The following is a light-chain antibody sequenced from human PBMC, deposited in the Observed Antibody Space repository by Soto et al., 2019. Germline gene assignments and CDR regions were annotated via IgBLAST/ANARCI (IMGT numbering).Light chain of an antibody. V-gene: IGKV3-15*01. CDR2: GGA. CDR3: QQYNNWPPIT. J-gene: IGKJ5*01. CDR1: HSGIPN. Sequence: EVVMSQSPAALSVSPGERATISCRASHSGIPNLPWYQQKPRRPPRLLIYGGATRATAFPARFSGSGSGTEFTLTISSLQSEDFAVYYCQQYNNWPPITFGQGTRLEIK.